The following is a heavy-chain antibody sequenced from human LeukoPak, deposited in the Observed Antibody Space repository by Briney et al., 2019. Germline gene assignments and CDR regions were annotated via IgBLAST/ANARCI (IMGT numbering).Heavy chain of an antibody. D-gene: IGHD3-9*01. V-gene: IGHV3-21*01. CDR1: GFTFSSHS. J-gene: IGHJ4*02. Sequence: GGPLRLSCAASGFTFSSHSMNWVRQAPGKGLEWVSSISNSSSYIYYADSVKGRITISRDNAKNSLYLQMNSLRAEDTAVYYCSRGTFEYYDSVTGAGGYFDYWGQGTLVTVSS. CDR2: ISNSSSYI. CDR3: SRGTFEYYDSVTGAGGYFDY.